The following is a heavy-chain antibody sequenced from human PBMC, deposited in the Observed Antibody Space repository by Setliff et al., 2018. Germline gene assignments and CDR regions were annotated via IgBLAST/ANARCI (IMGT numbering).Heavy chain of an antibody. J-gene: IGHJ4*02. Sequence: GESLKISCAASGFTFSSYGMHWVRQAPGKGLEWVAVIWYDGSNKYYAGSVKGRFTISRDNSKNTLYLQMNSLRAEDTAVYYCAKDLGYSYGYRFDYWGQGTLVTVSS. CDR2: IWYDGSNK. CDR3: AKDLGYSYGYRFDY. D-gene: IGHD5-18*01. V-gene: IGHV3-33*06. CDR1: GFTFSSYG.